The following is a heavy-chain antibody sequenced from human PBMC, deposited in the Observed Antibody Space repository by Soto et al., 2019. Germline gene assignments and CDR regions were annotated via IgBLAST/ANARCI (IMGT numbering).Heavy chain of an antibody. CDR1: GFTFTRYS. CDR3: ARESEDLTSNFDY. V-gene: IGHV3-21*06. CDR2: ISSTTNYI. J-gene: IGHJ4*02. Sequence: GGSLRLSCAASGFTFTRYSMSWVRQAPGKGLEWVSSISSTTNYIYYGDSMKGRFTISRDNAKNSLYLEMNSLRAEDTAVYYCARESEDLTSNFDYWGQGTLVTVSS.